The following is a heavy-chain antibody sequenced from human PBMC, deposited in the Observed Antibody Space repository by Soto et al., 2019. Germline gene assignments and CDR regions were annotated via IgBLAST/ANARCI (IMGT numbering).Heavy chain of an antibody. CDR1: GFTFSSYA. CDR3: ARDSARGMVRIYYGQGV. Sequence: GGSLRLSCAGSGFTFSSYAMHWVRQAPGKGLEWVAVISFDGNNEYYADSVKGRFTISRDSSKNTLFLQMNSLRPEDTAVYYYARDSARGMVRIYYGQGVWGQGTTVPVYS. V-gene: IGHV3-30-3*01. CDR2: ISFDGNNE. D-gene: IGHD3-10*01. J-gene: IGHJ6*02.